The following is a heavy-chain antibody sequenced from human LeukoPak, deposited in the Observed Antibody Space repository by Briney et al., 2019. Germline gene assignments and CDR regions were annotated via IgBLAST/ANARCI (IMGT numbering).Heavy chain of an antibody. Sequence: PSETLSLTCTVSGESISSSYWNWIRQTPGKGLEWIGCISASGNTNYNPSLKSRIIISVDMSKNQFSLKLSSVTAADTAVYYCARLIPGTTGLRKNYFDYWGQGTLVTVSS. J-gene: IGHJ4*02. CDR1: GESISSSY. CDR3: ARLIPGTTGLRKNYFDY. V-gene: IGHV4-4*09. D-gene: IGHD1-20*01. CDR2: ISASGNT.